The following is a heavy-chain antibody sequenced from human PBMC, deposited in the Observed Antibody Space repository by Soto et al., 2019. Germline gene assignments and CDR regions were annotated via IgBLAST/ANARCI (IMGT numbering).Heavy chain of an antibody. CDR1: GFTFSSYS. D-gene: IGHD6-6*01. V-gene: IGHV3-21*01. CDR2: ISSSSSYI. J-gene: IGHJ6*02. CDR3: ARDAYSSSSGGSSYYYGMDV. Sequence: GGSLRLSCAASGFTFSSYSMNWVRHAPGKGLEWVSSISSSSSYIYYADSVKGRFTISRDNAKNSLYLQMNSLRAEDTAVYYCARDAYSSSSGGSSYYYGMDVWGQGTTVTVSS.